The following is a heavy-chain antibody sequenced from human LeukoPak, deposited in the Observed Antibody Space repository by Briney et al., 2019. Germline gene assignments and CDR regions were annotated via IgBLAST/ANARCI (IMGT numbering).Heavy chain of an antibody. J-gene: IGHJ4*02. Sequence: GGSLRLSCGASGFIFRNNAMCWVRQAPGKGLEWVSVISDSGGITYYADSVKGRFTISRDNSKSTLYLQMNGLRAEDTAVYYCAKKLMGGAAAVGNYFDYWGQGTLVTVSS. CDR2: ISDSGGIT. CDR3: AKKLMGGAAAVGNYFDY. V-gene: IGHV3-23*01. D-gene: IGHD6-13*01. CDR1: GFIFRNNA.